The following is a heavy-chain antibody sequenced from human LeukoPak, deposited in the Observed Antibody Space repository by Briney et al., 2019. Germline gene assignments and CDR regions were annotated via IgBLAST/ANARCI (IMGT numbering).Heavy chain of an antibody. CDR1: GGSISSYY. CDR2: IYYSGST. J-gene: IGHJ4*02. Sequence: PSETLSLTCTVSGGSISSYYWSWIRQPPGKGLEWIGYIYYSGSTNYNPSLNSRVTISVDTSKNQFSLKLSSVTAADTAVYYCASHIDSSGHVGYFDYWGQGNLVTVSS. CDR3: ASHIDSSGHVGYFDY. D-gene: IGHD3-22*01. V-gene: IGHV4-59*01.